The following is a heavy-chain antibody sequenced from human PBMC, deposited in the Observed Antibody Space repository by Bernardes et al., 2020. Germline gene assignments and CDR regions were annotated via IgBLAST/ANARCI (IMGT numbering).Heavy chain of an antibody. CDR2: IHHSVGT. V-gene: IGHV4-4*02. CDR3: AQHFGYSQDY. Sequence: SETLSLTCAVSGGSVSSDNWWSWVRQPPGKGLEWIGEIHHSVGTNYNPSLKSRVTISVDKSKNQFSLEVSSVTAADTAVYYCAQHFGYSQDYWGQGILVTVSS. J-gene: IGHJ4*02. CDR1: GGSVSSDNW. D-gene: IGHD3-22*01.